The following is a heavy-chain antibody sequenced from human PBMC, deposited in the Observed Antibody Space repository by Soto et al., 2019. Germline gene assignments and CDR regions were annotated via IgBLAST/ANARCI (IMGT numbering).Heavy chain of an antibody. CDR1: GGSMPNFPYF. J-gene: IGHJ2*01. V-gene: IGHV4-39*01. CDR3: ASLRWEVLISWYFDL. D-gene: IGHD1-26*01. Sequence: SENLSLPCTVSGGSMPNFPYFWGCVRQTPGEGLEGVGTVYYTGTTYYNPSLRSRVTVSVDTSKSQFSLKLRSVTAADTALYFCASLRWEVLISWYFDLWGRGTLVTVSS. CDR2: VYYTGTT.